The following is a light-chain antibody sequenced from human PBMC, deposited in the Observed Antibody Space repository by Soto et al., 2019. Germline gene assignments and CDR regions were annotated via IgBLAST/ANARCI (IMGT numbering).Light chain of an antibody. V-gene: IGKV3-20*01. CDR1: QPVNSRY. CDR2: SVS. CDR3: QQYGGSPPYT. Sequence: IVLTQSPGTLSLSPGERATLSCRASQPVNSRYLAWYQQKPGQAPRLLIYSVSSRAAGIPDRFSGSGSGTDFTLTITRLEPEDFAVYYCQQYGGSPPYTFGQGTNLEIK. J-gene: IGKJ2*01.